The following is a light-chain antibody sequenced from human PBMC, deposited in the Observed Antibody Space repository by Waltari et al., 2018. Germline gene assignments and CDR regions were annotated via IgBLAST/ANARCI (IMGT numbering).Light chain of an antibody. V-gene: IGLV1-40*01. CDR2: GNS. J-gene: IGLJ1*01. CDR3: QSYDSSLSAL. Sequence: QSVLTQPPSVSGAPGQRVTISCTGSSSNIGAGYDVHGYQQLPGTAPKLLISGNSTRPSGVPDRFSGSKSGTSAFLAITGLQAEDEADYYCQSYDSSLSALFGTGTKVTVL. CDR1: SSNIGAGYD.